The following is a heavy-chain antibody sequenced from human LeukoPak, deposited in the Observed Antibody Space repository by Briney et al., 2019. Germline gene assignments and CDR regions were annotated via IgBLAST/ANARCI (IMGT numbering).Heavy chain of an antibody. V-gene: IGHV4-59*08. Sequence: SETLSLTCTVSGGSISTNYWSWIRQPPGKGLEWIGNIFYSGRNNYNPSLKSRVTISIDTSKNQFSLKLSSVTAADTAVYYCARRDAYDSSGTLFDYWGQGTLVTVSS. CDR1: GGSISTNY. D-gene: IGHD3-22*01. CDR3: ARRDAYDSSGTLFDY. CDR2: IFYSGRN. J-gene: IGHJ4*02.